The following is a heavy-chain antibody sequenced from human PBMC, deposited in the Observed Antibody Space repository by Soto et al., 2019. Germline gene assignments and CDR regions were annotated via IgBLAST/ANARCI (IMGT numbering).Heavy chain of an antibody. CDR1: GYTFTSYY. CDR2: INPSGGST. CDR3: AKGGYCSGGTCRTGLYYYAMDV. J-gene: IGHJ6*02. Sequence: ASVKVSCKASGYTFTSYYMHWVRQAPGQGLEWMGIINPSGGSTSYAQKFQGRVTMTRDTSTSTVYMELSSLRSEDTAVYYCAKGGYCSGGTCRTGLYYYAMDVWGQGNPVTVSS. V-gene: IGHV1-46*01. D-gene: IGHD2-15*01.